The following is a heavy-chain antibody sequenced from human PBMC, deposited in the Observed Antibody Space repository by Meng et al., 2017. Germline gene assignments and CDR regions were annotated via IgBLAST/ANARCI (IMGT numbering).Heavy chain of an antibody. J-gene: IGHJ4*02. CDR1: GFSLSTSGVG. Sequence: QITLKESGPTLMKPTQTLTLTCTCSGFSLSTSGVGVGWIRQPPGKDLEWLAIIYWDDDTRYSPSLKSRLTITKDTSKNQVVLTMTNMDPVDTATYYCAHEVDINLDYWGQGTLVTVSS. D-gene: IGHD5-12*01. V-gene: IGHV2-5*02. CDR2: IYWDDDT. CDR3: AHEVDINLDY.